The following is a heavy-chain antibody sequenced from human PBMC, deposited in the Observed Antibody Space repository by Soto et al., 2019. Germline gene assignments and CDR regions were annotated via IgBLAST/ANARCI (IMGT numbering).Heavy chain of an antibody. J-gene: IGHJ4*02. CDR2: IINDGSST. CDR3: VGGSGGLES. V-gene: IGHV3-74*01. Sequence: GGSLRLSCAASGFTFSNYWMHWVRQAPGKGLVWVSHIINDGSSTVYADSVKGRFSISRDNAKNMVYLQMNSLRPEDTAVYYCVGGSGGLESWGQGTVVTVSS. CDR1: GFTFSNYW. D-gene: IGHD3-16*01.